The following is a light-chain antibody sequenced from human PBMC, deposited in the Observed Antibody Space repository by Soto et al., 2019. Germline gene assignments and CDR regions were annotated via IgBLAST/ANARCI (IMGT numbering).Light chain of an antibody. CDR2: EVT. CDR3: SSYTSSSTVV. Sequence: QSVLTQPASVSGSPGQSITISCTGTSSDVGGYNYVSWYQQHPGKAPKLMIYEVTNRPSGVSNRFSGSKSGNTASLTISGLQAEDETNYYCSSYTSSSTVVFGGVTKVTV. CDR1: SSDVGGYNY. J-gene: IGLJ2*01. V-gene: IGLV2-14*01.